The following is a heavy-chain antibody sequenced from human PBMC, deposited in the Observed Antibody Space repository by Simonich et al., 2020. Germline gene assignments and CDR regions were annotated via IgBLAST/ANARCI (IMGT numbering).Heavy chain of an antibody. CDR1: GYSISSGYY. D-gene: IGHD3-3*01. V-gene: IGHV4-38-2*01. CDR3: SSRGWSGYYDY. J-gene: IGHJ4*02. Sequence: QVQLQESGPGLVKPSETLSLTCAVSGYSISSGYYWGWIRQPPGKGLEWIGSIYHSGSTYYNPSLKRRVTISVDTSKNQFSLKLSSVTAADTAVYYCSSRGWSGYYDYWGQGTLVTVSS. CDR2: IYHSGST.